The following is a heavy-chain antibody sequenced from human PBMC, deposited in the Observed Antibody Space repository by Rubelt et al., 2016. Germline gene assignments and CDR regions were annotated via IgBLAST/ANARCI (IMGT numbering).Heavy chain of an antibody. D-gene: IGHD6-6*01. CDR3: ARDARNYYYGMDV. Sequence: VRQAPGKGLEWVAVIWSDGSNKYYVDSVKGRFTISRDSSKNTLYLQMNSLRAEDTAVYFCARDARNYYYGMDVWGQGTTVTVSS. CDR2: IWSDGSNK. J-gene: IGHJ6*02. V-gene: IGHV3-33*01.